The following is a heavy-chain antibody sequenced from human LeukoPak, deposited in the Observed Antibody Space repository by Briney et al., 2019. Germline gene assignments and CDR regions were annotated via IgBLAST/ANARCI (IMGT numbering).Heavy chain of an antibody. CDR1: GFTFSGYW. D-gene: IGHD2-2*01. J-gene: IGHJ3*02. CDR3: ARVEGFRYCSSTSCPKGAFDI. V-gene: IGHV3-7*01. CDR2: IKQDGSEK. Sequence: PGGSLRLSCAASGFTFSGYWMSWVRQAPGKGLEWVAHIKQDGSEKYYVDSVKGRFTISRDNAKNSLYLQMNSLRAEDTAVYYCARVEGFRYCSSTSCPKGAFDIWGQGTMVTVSS.